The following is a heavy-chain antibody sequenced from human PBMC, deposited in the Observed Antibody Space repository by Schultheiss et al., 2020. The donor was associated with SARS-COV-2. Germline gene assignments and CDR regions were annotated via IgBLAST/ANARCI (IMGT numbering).Heavy chain of an antibody. CDR2: IKQDGSEK. Sequence: GGSLRLSCAASGFTFSSYWMSWVRQAPGKGLEWVANIKQDGSEKYYVDSVKGRFTISRDNAKNSLYLQMNSLRAEDTALYYCARRRYYYDSSGYYYYYYYGMDVWGQGTTVTVSS. V-gene: IGHV3-7*03. CDR1: GFTFSSYW. CDR3: ARRRYYYDSSGYYYYYYYGMDV. J-gene: IGHJ6*02. D-gene: IGHD3-22*01.